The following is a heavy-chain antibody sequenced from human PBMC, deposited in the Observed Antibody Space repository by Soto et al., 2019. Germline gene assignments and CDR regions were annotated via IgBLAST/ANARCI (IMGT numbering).Heavy chain of an antibody. CDR3: ARTLLDCGGDCFFYYGMDV. CDR2: IDWDDDK. J-gene: IGHJ6*02. D-gene: IGHD2-21*02. V-gene: IGHV2-70*11. CDR1: GFSLSTSGMC. Sequence: SGPTLVNPTQTLTLTCTFSGFSLSTSGMCVSWIRQPPGKALEWLARIDWDDDKYYSTSLKTRLTISKDTSKNQVVLTMTNMDPVDTATYYCARTLLDCGGDCFFYYGMDVWGQGTTVTVSS.